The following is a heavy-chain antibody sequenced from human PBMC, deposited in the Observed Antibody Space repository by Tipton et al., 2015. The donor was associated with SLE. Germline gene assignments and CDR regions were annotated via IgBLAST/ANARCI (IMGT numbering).Heavy chain of an antibody. D-gene: IGHD4-17*01. Sequence: SLRLSCAASGFTFSGYWMSWVRQAPGKGLEWVANIKEDGSEKYYVDSVKGRFTISRDNAKNSLYLQMNSLGAEDTAVYYCARKALTTVTFFDYWGQGTLVTVSS. CDR3: ARKALTTVTFFDY. CDR2: IKEDGSEK. CDR1: GFTFSGYW. V-gene: IGHV3-7*01. J-gene: IGHJ4*02.